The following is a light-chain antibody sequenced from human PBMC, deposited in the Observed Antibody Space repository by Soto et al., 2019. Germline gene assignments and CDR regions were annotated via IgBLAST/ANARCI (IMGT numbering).Light chain of an antibody. J-gene: IGLJ2*01. CDR3: SSYTSSSNVV. Sequence: QSALTQPASVSGSPGQSITISCTGTSSDVGDYNYVSWYQQHPGKVPKLMIYEVSNRPSGVSNRSSGSKSGNTASLTISGLQAEDEADYYCSSYTSSSNVVCGGGTKVTVL. CDR2: EVS. CDR1: SSDVGDYNY. V-gene: IGLV2-14*01.